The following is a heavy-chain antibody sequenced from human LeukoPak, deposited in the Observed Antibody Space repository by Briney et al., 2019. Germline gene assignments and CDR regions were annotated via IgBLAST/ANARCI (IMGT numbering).Heavy chain of an antibody. CDR1: GGSISSSNW. V-gene: IGHV4-4*02. Sequence: SETLSLTCAVSGGSISSSNWWSWVRQPPGKGLEWIGEIYHSGSTNYNPSLESRVTISVDKSKNQFSLKLSSVTAADTAVYYCVRAYYYDSSGYYPYYYYGMDVWGQGTTVTVSS. CDR3: VRAYYYDSSGYYPYYYYGMDV. CDR2: IYHSGST. D-gene: IGHD3-22*01. J-gene: IGHJ6*02.